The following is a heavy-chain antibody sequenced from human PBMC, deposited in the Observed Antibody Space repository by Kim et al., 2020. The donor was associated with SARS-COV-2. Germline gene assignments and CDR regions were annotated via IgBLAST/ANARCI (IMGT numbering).Heavy chain of an antibody. V-gene: IGHV4-39*01. Sequence: SETLSLTCTVSGGSISSSSYYWGWIRQPPGKGLEWIGSIYYSGSTYYNPSLKSRVTISVDTSKNQFSLKLSSVTAADTAVYYCARRSTGRDYDFWSGYFEFGDTAAFDIWGQGTMVTVSS. CDR3: ARRSTGRDYDFWSGYFEFGDTAAFDI. D-gene: IGHD3-3*01. J-gene: IGHJ3*02. CDR2: IYYSGST. CDR1: GGSISSSSYY.